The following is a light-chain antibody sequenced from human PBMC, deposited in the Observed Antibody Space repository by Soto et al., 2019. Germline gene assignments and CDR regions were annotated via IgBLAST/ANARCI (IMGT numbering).Light chain of an antibody. CDR2: GAS. CDR1: QSVSSSD. V-gene: IGKV3-20*01. J-gene: IGKJ1*01. Sequence: EIVLTQSPGTLSLSPGERATLSCRASQSVSSSDLAWYQQKPGQAPRLLIYGASSRATGIPDRFSGSGSGTDFTLTISGLEPEEAAAYYCQRHGATFGQGTKVELK. CDR3: QRHGAT.